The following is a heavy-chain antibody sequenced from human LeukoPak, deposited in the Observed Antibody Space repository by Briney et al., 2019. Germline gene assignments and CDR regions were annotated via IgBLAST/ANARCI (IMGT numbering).Heavy chain of an antibody. V-gene: IGHV4-61*02. CDR1: GGSISSGSYY. CDR3: ARDRLGHPFGP. D-gene: IGHD3-16*01. J-gene: IGHJ5*02. CDR2: IYTSGST. Sequence: SETLSLTCTVSGGSISSGSYYWSWIRQPAGKGLEWIGRIYTSGSTNYNPSLKSRVTISVDTSKNQFSLKLSSVIAADTAVYYCARDRLGHPFGPWGQGTLVTVSS.